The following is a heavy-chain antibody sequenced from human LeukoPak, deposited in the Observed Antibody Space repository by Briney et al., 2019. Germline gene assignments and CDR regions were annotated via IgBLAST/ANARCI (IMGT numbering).Heavy chain of an antibody. J-gene: IGHJ4*02. V-gene: IGHV3-21*01. CDR2: ISSSSSYI. CDR1: GFTFSSYS. CDR3: ARATTVTTITTNYFDY. D-gene: IGHD4-17*01. Sequence: GGSLRLSCAASGFTFSSYSMNWVRQAPGKGLEWVSSISSSSSYIYYADSVKGRFTISRDNAKNSLYLQMNSLRAEDTAVYYCARATTVTTITTNYFDYWGQGTLVTVSS.